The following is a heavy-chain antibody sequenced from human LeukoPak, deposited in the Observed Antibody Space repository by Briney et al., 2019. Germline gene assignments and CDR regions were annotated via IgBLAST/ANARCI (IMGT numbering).Heavy chain of an antibody. D-gene: IGHD3-16*02. CDR3: ARVQAYYDDVWGSYRYTGSNYYYIDV. V-gene: IGHV1-69*06. CDR1: GGTFSSYA. CDR2: IIPIFGTA. Sequence: SVKLSCEASGGTFSSYAISWVRRAPGQGLEWMGGIIPIFGTANYAPKPQGRVTITADKSTSPGYMELSSLRSEDTAVYYCARVQAYYDDVWGSYRYTGSNYYYIDVWGKGTTVTISS. J-gene: IGHJ6*03.